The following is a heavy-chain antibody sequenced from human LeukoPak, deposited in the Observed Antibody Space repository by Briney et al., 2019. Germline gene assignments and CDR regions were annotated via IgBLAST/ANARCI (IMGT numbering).Heavy chain of an antibody. CDR2: MNPRSGNT. J-gene: IGHJ4*02. Sequence: ASVSVSCKASGYTFTRYDINWVRQAPGQGLEWMAWMNPRSGNTGYAQRVQGRVTVTGNTSMNTAYMELRSLRSDDTAVYYCARGSGWLSGLDFWGQGALVTVFS. V-gene: IGHV1-8*01. CDR1: GYTFTRYD. D-gene: IGHD3-10*01. CDR3: ARGSGWLSGLDF.